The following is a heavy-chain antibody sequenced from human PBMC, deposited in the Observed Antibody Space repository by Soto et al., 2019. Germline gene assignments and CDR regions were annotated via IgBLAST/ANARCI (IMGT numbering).Heavy chain of an antibody. J-gene: IGHJ2*01. Sequence: EVQLLESGGGLVQPGGSLRLSCAASGFTFSAYAMGWVRQAPGKGLEWVSTIHGGGGATHYADSVQGRFTISRDDSKNTQYAQMNSLRAEDTSVYYCAKFEGHPLEYWYLDFWGRGTLVTVSS. CDR2: IHGGGGAT. V-gene: IGHV3-23*01. CDR3: AKFEGHPLEYWYLDF. D-gene: IGHD1-1*01. CDR1: GFTFSAYA.